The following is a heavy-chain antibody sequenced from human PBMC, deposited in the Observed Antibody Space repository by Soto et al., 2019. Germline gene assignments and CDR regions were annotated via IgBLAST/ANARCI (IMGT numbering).Heavy chain of an antibody. CDR3: AKLMWSETTFGWFEP. V-gene: IGHV3-30*18. J-gene: IGHJ5*02. Sequence: QVQLVESGGGVVQPGTSLTLSCVGSGFTFSSYAFHWIHQAPGKGLEWVATVSFNGNNKYYGDSVKGRFSVPRDNVKNSLYLQMIDVRPEDTAVYFCAKLMWSETTFGWFEPWGQATLVSVSS. CDR1: GFTFSSYA. D-gene: IGHD3-16*01. CDR2: VSFNGNNK.